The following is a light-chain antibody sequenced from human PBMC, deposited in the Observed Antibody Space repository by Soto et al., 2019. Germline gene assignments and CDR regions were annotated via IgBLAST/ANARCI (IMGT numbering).Light chain of an antibody. CDR2: GAS. CDR1: QTIRNDY. J-gene: IGKJ5*01. Sequence: EIVLTQSPGTLSLSPGERATLSCRASQTIRNDYLTWYQQKPGQAPRLLIYGASSRATGVPDRFSGSGSGTDFTLTISRLEPEDFALYYCQQYNNWPPETFGQGTRLEIK. V-gene: IGKV3-20*01. CDR3: QQYNNWPPET.